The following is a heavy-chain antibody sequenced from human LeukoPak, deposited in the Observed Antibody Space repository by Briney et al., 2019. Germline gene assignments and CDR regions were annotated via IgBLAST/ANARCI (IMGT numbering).Heavy chain of an antibody. CDR3: ARCTTGKTFGSLREIKKSREIDF. J-gene: IGHJ4*02. CDR1: GFTFSNYE. CDR2: ISGSGKNI. V-gene: IGHV3-48*03. Sequence: GGSLRLSCAASGFTFSNYEMNWVRQAPGKGLEWVSYISGSGKNIYYADSVRGRFTISRDNAKNSLFLQMDSLRGEDTAVYYCARCTTGKTFGSLREIKKSREIDFWGQGTLVTVSS. D-gene: IGHD1-1*01.